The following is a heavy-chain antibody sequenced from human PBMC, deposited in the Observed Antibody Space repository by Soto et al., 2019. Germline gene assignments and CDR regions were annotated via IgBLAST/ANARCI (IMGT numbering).Heavy chain of an antibody. D-gene: IGHD2-15*01. J-gene: IGHJ6*02. CDR1: GGSISSYY. CDR3: ARTRGVVYYYYYGMDV. V-gene: IGHV4-59*08. Sequence: SETLSLTCSVSGGSISSYYWNWIRQPPGKGLEWIGHIYYSGSTYYNPSLKSRVTISVDTSKNQFSLKLSSVTAADTAVYYCARTRGVVYYYYYGMDVWGQGTTVTVSS. CDR2: IYYSGST.